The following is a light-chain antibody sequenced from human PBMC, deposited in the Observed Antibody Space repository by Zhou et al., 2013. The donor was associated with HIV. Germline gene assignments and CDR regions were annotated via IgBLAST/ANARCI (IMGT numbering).Light chain of an antibody. V-gene: IGKV3-20*01. CDR3: QQYGSSPWT. Sequence: EIVLTQSPDTLTLSPGERATLSCRASQRVSSSYLGWYQQKPGQAPRLLIYGASSRATGIPDRFSGSGSGTDFTLTISRLEPEDFAVYYCQQYGSSPWTFGQGTKVEIK. J-gene: IGKJ1*01. CDR1: QRVSSSY. CDR2: GAS.